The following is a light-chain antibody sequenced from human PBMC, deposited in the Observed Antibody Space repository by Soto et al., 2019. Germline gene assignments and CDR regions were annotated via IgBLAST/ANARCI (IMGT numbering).Light chain of an antibody. J-gene: IGKJ1*01. V-gene: IGKV2-28*01. CDR3: MQTLQTPT. CDR2: LGS. CDR1: RNLMHSNGYNY. Sequence: DIVMTQSTLSLPVTPGEPASISCRSSRNLMHSNGYNYLDWYLQKPGQSPQLLIYLGSNRASGVPDRFSGSGSGTDFILRINRVGAEDVGVYYCMQTLQTPTFGQGANVDI.